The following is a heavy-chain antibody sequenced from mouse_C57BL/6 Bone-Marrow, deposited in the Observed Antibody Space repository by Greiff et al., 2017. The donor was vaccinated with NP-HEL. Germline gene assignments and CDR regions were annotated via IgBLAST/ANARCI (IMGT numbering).Heavy chain of an antibody. V-gene: IGHV1-42*01. Sequence: EVKLVESGPELVKPGASVKISCKASGYSFTGYYMNWVKQSPEKSLEWIGEINPSTGGTTYNQKFKAKATLTVDKSSSTAYMQLKSLTSEDSAVYYCATFDYWGQGTTLTVSS. CDR1: GYSFTGYY. CDR3: ATFDY. CDR2: INPSTGGT. J-gene: IGHJ2*01.